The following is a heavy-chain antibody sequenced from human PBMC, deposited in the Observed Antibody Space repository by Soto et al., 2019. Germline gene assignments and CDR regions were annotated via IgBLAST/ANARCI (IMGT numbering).Heavy chain of an antibody. CDR3: ARDEGELFGGGFDV. D-gene: IGHD3-10*01. CDR1: GFTVSSNY. CDR2: IYSGGST. V-gene: IGHV3-66*02. Sequence: GGSLRLSCAASGFTVSSNYMSWVRQAPGKGLEWVSVIYSGGSTYYADSVKGRFTISRDNSKNTLYLQMNSLRAEDTAVDYCARDEGELFGGGFDVWGQGTMVTVSS. J-gene: IGHJ3*01.